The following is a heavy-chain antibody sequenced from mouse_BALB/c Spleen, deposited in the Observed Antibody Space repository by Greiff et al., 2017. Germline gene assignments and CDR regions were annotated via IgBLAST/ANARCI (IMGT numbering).Heavy chain of an antibody. CDR2: ISSGSSTI. CDR3: ARGSSGYSYAMDY. CDR1: GFTFSSFG. V-gene: IGHV5-17*02. D-gene: IGHD3-1*01. J-gene: IGHJ4*01. Sequence: EVQRVESGGGLVQPGGSRKLSCAASGFTFSSFGMHWVRQAPEKGLEWVAYISSGSSTIYYADTVKGRFTISRDNPKNTLFLQMTSLRSEDTAMYYCARGSSGYSYAMDYWGQGTSVTVSS.